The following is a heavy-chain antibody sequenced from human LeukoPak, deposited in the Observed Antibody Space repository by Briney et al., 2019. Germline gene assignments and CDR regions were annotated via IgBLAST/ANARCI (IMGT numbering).Heavy chain of an antibody. Sequence: PGGSLRLSCGASGFSFSDYGMHWVRQAPGKGLEWVAFIRSDGTNKHYADSVKGRFTISRDNSKNTLYLQMNSLRTEDTAVYYCAKDRSRSWYSFDYWGQGTLVTVSS. D-gene: IGHD6-13*01. V-gene: IGHV3-30*02. CDR1: GFSFSDYG. J-gene: IGHJ4*02. CDR2: IRSDGTNK. CDR3: AKDRSRSWYSFDY.